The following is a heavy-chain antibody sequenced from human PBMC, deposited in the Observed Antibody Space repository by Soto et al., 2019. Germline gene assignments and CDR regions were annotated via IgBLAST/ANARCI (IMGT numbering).Heavy chain of an antibody. CDR2: ITPIFGTA. J-gene: IGHJ4*02. V-gene: IGHV1-69*13. CDR1: GGTFSSYA. CDR3: ARVSQNYDFWSGYYGYFDY. D-gene: IGHD3-3*01. Sequence: SVKVSCTASGGTFSSYAISWVRQAPRQGLEWMGGITPIFGTANYAQKFQGRVTITADESTSTAYMELSSLRSEDTAVYYCARVSQNYDFWSGYYGYFDYWGQGTLVTVSS.